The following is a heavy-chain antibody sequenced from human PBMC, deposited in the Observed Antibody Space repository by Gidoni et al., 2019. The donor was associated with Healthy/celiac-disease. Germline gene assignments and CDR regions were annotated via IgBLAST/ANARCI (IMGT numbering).Heavy chain of an antibody. CDR2: ISSSSSYI. D-gene: IGHD4-17*01. CDR3: ARVMEYGDYLFDY. CDR1: GFTFSSYS. V-gene: IGHV3-21*01. Sequence: EVQLVESGGGLVKPGGSLRLSCAASGFTFSSYSMNWVRQAPGKGLGWVSSISSSSSYIYYADSVKGRFTISRDNAKNSLYLQMNSLRAEDTAVYYCARVMEYGDYLFDYWGQGTLVTVSS. J-gene: IGHJ4*02.